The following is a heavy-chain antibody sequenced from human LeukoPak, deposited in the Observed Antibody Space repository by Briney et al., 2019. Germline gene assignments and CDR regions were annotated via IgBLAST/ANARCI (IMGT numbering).Heavy chain of an antibody. Sequence: GGSLRLSCTASGFTFGDYAMSWVRQAPGKGLEWVGFIRRKADGGATAYAASVKGRFTISRDDSKNTLYLQVNSLRAEDTAVYYCAKGGSAFFSGSLDYYYYYYMDVWGKGTTVTVSS. D-gene: IGHD3-10*01. CDR1: GFTFGDYA. CDR2: IRRKADGGAT. J-gene: IGHJ6*03. CDR3: AKGGSAFFSGSLDYYYYYYMDV. V-gene: IGHV3-49*04.